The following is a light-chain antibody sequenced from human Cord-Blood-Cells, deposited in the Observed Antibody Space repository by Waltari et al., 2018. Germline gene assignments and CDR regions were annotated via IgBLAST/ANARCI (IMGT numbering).Light chain of an antibody. V-gene: IGKV1-5*01. J-gene: IGKJ2*01. Sequence: DIQMTQSPSTLSASVGDRVTITCRASQSISSWLAWYQQKQGKAPKLLIYDASSLESGVPSRCSGSGSGTEFTLTISSLQPDDFATYYCQQYNSYSPYTFGQGTKLEIK. CDR1: QSISSW. CDR2: DAS. CDR3: QQYNSYSPYT.